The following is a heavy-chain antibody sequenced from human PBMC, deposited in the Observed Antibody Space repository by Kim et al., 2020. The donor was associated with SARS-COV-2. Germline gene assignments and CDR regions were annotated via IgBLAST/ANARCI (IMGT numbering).Heavy chain of an antibody. D-gene: IGHD2-15*01. J-gene: IGHJ6*02. CDR3: ARDRTDIVVVVAAPGDYYYYGMDV. CDR2: ISSSSSTI. V-gene: IGHV3-48*02. Sequence: GGSLRLSCAASGFTFSSYSMNWVRQAPGKGLEWVSYISSSSSTIYYADSVKGRFTISRDNAKNSLYLQMNSLRDEDTAVYYCARDRTDIVVVVAAPGDYYYYGMDVWGQGTTVTVSS. CDR1: GFTFSSYS.